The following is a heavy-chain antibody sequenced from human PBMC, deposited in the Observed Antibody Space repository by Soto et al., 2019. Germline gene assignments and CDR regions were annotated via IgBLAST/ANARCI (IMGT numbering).Heavy chain of an antibody. J-gene: IGHJ5*02. CDR2: ISSSGSTI. CDR3: ARGGAAAGLNWFDP. Sequence: EVQLVESGGGLVQPGGSLRLSCAASGFTFSSYEMNWVRQAPGKGLEWVSYISSSGSTIYYADSVKGRFTISRDNAKNSLYLQMNSLRAEDTAVYYCARGGAAAGLNWFDPWGQGTLVTVSS. V-gene: IGHV3-48*03. D-gene: IGHD6-13*01. CDR1: GFTFSSYE.